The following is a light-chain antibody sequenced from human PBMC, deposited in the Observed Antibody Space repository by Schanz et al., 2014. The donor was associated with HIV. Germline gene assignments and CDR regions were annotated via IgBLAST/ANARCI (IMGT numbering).Light chain of an antibody. V-gene: IGKV4-1*01. CDR3: QYFGNSGGT. CDR2: WAS. J-gene: IGKJ4*01. Sequence: DIVMTQSPDSLAVSLGERATIHCKSSQSVLYSSNNKNFLTWYQQKPGQPPKMLIYWASTRESGVPDRFSGSGSGTDFTLTISSLEPEDFAVYYCQYFGNSGGTFGGGTKVEIK. CDR1: QSVLYSSNNKNF.